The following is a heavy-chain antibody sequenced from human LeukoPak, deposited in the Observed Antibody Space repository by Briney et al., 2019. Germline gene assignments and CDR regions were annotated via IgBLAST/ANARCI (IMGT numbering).Heavy chain of an antibody. Sequence: ESLRLSCAASGFTFSSFDMHWVRQAPGKGLEWVSGIGTLLDTDYPDSLKGRFTISRENAKNSVFLQMNNVRAGDTAVYYCVRGRNNNYYDDTGYYPYWGQGTLVTVSS. CDR2: IGTLLDT. J-gene: IGHJ4*02. CDR1: GFTFSSFD. CDR3: VRGRNNNYYDDTGYYPY. V-gene: IGHV3-13*01. D-gene: IGHD3-22*01.